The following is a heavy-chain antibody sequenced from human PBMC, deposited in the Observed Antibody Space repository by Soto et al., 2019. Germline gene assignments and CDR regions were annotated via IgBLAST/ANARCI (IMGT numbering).Heavy chain of an antibody. J-gene: IGHJ6*02. CDR2: ISYDGSNK. D-gene: IGHD2-2*01. V-gene: IGHV3-30*18. CDR1: GFTFSSYG. Sequence: GGSLRLSCAASGFTFSSYGMHWVRQAPGKGLEWVAVISYDGSNKYYADSVKGRFTISRDNSKNTLYLQMNSLRAEDTAVYYCAKDIVVVPAAIVSPKYYYYYYGMDVWGQGTTVTVSS. CDR3: AKDIVVVPAAIVSPKYYYYYYGMDV.